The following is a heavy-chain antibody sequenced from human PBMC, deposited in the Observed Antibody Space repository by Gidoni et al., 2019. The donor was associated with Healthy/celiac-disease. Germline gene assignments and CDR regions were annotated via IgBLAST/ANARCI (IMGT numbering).Heavy chain of an antibody. Sequence: QVQLVESGGGVVQPGRSLRLSCAASGVTFSSYSMHWVRQAPGKGLGWVAVISYDGSKKYYADSVKGRFTISRDNSKNTLYLQMNSLRAEDTAVYYCAKVGYCSGGSCYSDAFDILGQGTMVTVSS. V-gene: IGHV3-30*18. J-gene: IGHJ3*02. CDR2: ISYDGSKK. D-gene: IGHD2-15*01. CDR1: GVTFSSYS. CDR3: AKVGYCSGGSCYSDAFDI.